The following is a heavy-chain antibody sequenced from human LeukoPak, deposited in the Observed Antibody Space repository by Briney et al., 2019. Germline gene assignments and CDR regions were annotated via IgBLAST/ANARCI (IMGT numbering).Heavy chain of an antibody. CDR1: GYTFTSYD. Sequence: ASVKVSCKASGYTFTSYDINWVRQATGQGLEWMGWMNPNSGNTGYAQKFQGRVTMTRDTSISTAYMELSRLRSDDTAVYYCARDFEYSSSSYWGQGTLVTVSS. D-gene: IGHD6-6*01. J-gene: IGHJ4*02. V-gene: IGHV1-8*01. CDR3: ARDFEYSSSSY. CDR2: MNPNSGNT.